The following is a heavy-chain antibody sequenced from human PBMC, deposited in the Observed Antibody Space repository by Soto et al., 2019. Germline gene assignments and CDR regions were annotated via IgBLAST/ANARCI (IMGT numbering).Heavy chain of an antibody. CDR3: AKEAGCGELLYYYFDY. J-gene: IGHJ4*02. CDR1: GFTFSSYG. V-gene: IGHV3-30*18. CDR2: ISYDGSNK. D-gene: IGHD3-10*01. Sequence: QVQLVESGGGVVQPGRSLRLSCAASGFTFSSYGMHWVRQAPGKGLEWVAVISYDGSNKYYADSVKGRFTISRDNSKNTLYLQMNSLRAEDTAVYYCAKEAGCGELLYYYFDYWGQGTLVTVSS.